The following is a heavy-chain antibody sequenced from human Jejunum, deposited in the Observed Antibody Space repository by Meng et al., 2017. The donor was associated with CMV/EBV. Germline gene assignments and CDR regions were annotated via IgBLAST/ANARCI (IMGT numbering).Heavy chain of an antibody. CDR2: IYESGST. V-gene: IGHV4-30-4*01. J-gene: IGHJ4*02. Sequence: VQLQDSGPGLVKPSQTLSLTCGVSGDSISSGDSYWSWIRQPPGKGLEWIGYIYESGSTSYSPSLESRVTISVDTSKNQFSLKVMSVTAADTAVYYCAREGTNSYYFDYWGQGTLVTVSS. CDR3: AREGTNSYYFDY. D-gene: IGHD1-14*01. CDR1: GDSISSGDSY.